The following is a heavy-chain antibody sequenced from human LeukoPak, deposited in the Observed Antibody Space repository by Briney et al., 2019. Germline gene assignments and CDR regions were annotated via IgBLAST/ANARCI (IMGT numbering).Heavy chain of an antibody. D-gene: IGHD6-19*01. CDR3: ARRDSSGWDETWFDP. Sequence: PSQTLSLTCTVSGGSISSGSYYWSWIRQPAGKGLEWIGEVHNSGSTNYNPSLKSRVTISVDTSKSQFSLKLSSVTAADTAVYYCARRDSSGWDETWFDPWGQGTLVTVSS. CDR2: VHNSGST. V-gene: IGHV4-61*09. CDR1: GGSISSGSYY. J-gene: IGHJ5*02.